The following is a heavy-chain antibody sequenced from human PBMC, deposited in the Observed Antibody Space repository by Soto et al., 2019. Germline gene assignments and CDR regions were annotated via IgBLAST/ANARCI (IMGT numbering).Heavy chain of an antibody. D-gene: IGHD6-19*01. Sequence: SETLSLPCTVFGGSISSYYWSWIRQPPGKGLEWIGYIYYSGSTNYNPSLKSRVTISVDTSKNQFSLKLSSVTAADTAVYYCARESIAVAGMFDFGARQYYFDYWGQGTLVTVSS. J-gene: IGHJ4*02. CDR3: ARESIAVAGMFDFGARQYYFDY. CDR2: IYYSGST. CDR1: GGSISSYY. V-gene: IGHV4-59*01.